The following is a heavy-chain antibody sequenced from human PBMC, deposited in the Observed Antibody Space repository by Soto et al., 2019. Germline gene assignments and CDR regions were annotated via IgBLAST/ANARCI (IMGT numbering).Heavy chain of an antibody. CDR1: GGTFSSYA. CDR3: ARVSRAVDIVVVPAATIPIEYYYYGMDV. J-gene: IGHJ6*02. D-gene: IGHD2-2*01. V-gene: IGHV1-69*13. Sequence: GASVKVSCKASGGTFSSYAISWVRQAPGQGLEWMGGIIPIFGTANYAQKFQGRVTITADESTSTAYMELSSLRSEDTAVYYCARVSRAVDIVVVPAATIPIEYYYYGMDVWGQGTTVTVSS. CDR2: IIPIFGTA.